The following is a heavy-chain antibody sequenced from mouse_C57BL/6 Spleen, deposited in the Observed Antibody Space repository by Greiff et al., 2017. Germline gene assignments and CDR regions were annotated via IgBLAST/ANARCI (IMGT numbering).Heavy chain of an antibody. J-gene: IGHJ1*03. CDR1: GYSFTDYN. D-gene: IGHD1-1*01. CDR2: INPNYGNT. V-gene: IGHV1-39*01. CDR3: ARSYYYGSSGPYGYFDV. Sequence: VQLQQSGPELVKPGASVKISCKASGYSFTDYNMNWVKQSPGKSLEWIGVINPNYGNTSYNQKFKGKATLTVDQSSSTAYMQLNSLTSGDSAVYYWARSYYYGSSGPYGYFDVWGKGTTVTVSA.